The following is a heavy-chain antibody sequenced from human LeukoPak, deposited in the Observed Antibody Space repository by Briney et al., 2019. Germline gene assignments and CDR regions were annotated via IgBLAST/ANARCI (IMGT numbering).Heavy chain of an antibody. V-gene: IGHV4-30-4*07. J-gene: IGHJ3*02. Sequence: PSHTLSLTRALCGDSITRGTYSWSWIRQPPGKGLEWIAYLYYSGSTYYNPSLKSRVTISVDTSKNQFSLKLSSVTAADTAVYYCARGVYGDYHDAFDIWGQGTMVTVSS. CDR1: GDSITRGTYS. D-gene: IGHD4-17*01. CDR3: ARGVYGDYHDAFDI. CDR2: LYYSGST.